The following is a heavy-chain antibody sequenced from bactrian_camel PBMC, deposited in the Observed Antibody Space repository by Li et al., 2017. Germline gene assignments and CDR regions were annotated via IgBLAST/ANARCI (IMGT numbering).Heavy chain of an antibody. CDR3: TKDYVEGLGIDY. J-gene: IGHJ4*01. D-gene: IGHD1*01. CDR2: IGSEGRT. V-gene: IGHV3S10*01. CDR1: GFTYSRYC. Sequence: VQLVESGGDLVQPGGSLTLSCEVLGFTYSRYCMVWFRQAPGKEREGVAGIGSEGRTTYEHSVKGRFIVSKDNAKNTLYLQLNSLKTEDTAMYYCTKDYVEGLGIDYWGQGTQVTVS.